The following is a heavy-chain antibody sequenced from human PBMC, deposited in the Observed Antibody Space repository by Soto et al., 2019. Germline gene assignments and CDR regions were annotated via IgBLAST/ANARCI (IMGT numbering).Heavy chain of an antibody. CDR1: GYTFTSYA. CDR3: ARDRYDFWSGPPYYFDY. V-gene: IGHV1-3*01. D-gene: IGHD3-3*01. Sequence: QVQLVQSGAEVKKPGASVKVSCKASGYTFTSYAMHWVRQAPGQRLEWMGWINAGNGNTKYSQKFQGRVTITRDTSASTAYMELSSLRSEDTAVYYCARDRYDFWSGPPYYFDYWGQGTLVTVSS. J-gene: IGHJ4*02. CDR2: INAGNGNT.